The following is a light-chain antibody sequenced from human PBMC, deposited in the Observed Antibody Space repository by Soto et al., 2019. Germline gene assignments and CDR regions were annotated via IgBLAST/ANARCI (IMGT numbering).Light chain of an antibody. V-gene: IGKV3-15*01. J-gene: IGKJ1*01. CDR3: QQYNNWPRT. CDR1: QSINSN. CDR2: GAS. Sequence: EIVMAQSPATLSMSPGERATLSCRASQSINSNLAWNQQMPGQAPRLLIYGASTRATGIPARFSGSGSGTEFTLTISSLQPEDFAVYSCQQYNNWPRTFGQGTKVEIK.